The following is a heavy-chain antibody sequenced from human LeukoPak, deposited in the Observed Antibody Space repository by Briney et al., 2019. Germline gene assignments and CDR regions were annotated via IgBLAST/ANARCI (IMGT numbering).Heavy chain of an antibody. Sequence: PSETLSLTCTVSGGSISSYYWSWIRQPAGKGLEWIGRIYTSGSTNYNPSLKSRVTMSVDTSKNQFSLKLSSVTAADTAVYYCATSKLVPAAQAFDYWGQGTLVTVSS. J-gene: IGHJ4*02. CDR3: ATSKLVPAAQAFDY. CDR2: IYTSGST. D-gene: IGHD2-2*01. V-gene: IGHV4-4*07. CDR1: GGSISSYY.